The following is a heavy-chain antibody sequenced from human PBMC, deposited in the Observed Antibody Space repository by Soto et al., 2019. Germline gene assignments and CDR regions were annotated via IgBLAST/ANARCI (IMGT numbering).Heavy chain of an antibody. J-gene: IGHJ4*02. CDR2: IYYSGST. D-gene: IGHD3-16*02. CDR3: ARHKRMGAWKDDYVWGSYRLLDY. V-gene: IGHV4-39*01. Sequence: SSETLSLTCTVSGGSISSSSYCWGWIRQPPGKGLEWIGSIYYSGSTYYNPSLKSRVTISVDTSKNQFSLKLSSVTAADTAVYYCARHKRMGAWKDDYVWGSYRLLDYWGQGTLVTVSS. CDR1: GGSISSSSYC.